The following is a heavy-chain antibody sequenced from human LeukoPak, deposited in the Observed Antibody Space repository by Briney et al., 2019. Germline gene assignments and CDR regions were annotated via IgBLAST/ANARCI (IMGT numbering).Heavy chain of an antibody. D-gene: IGHD3-22*01. J-gene: IGHJ4*02. CDR3: AKDNLDSSGYLDY. CDR2: IRSDGTHT. Sequence: PGGSLRLSCEASGFTFSRFGFHWVRQAPGKGLEWLAYIRSDGTHTYYADSVKGRFSVYRDNSKDTLFLQLNSLRAEDTAVYYCAKDNLDSSGYLDYWGQGALLTVSS. CDR1: GFTFSRFG. V-gene: IGHV3-30*02.